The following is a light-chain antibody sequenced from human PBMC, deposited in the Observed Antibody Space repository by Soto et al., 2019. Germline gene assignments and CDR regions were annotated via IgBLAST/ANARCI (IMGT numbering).Light chain of an antibody. CDR2: DVS. CDR1: QSVTTY. CDR3: NKRSHWPPEYT. V-gene: IGKV3-11*01. J-gene: IGKJ2*01. Sequence: LTQSPATLSLSPGDIATLSCRASQSVTTYLAWYHQKPGQAPRLLIYDVSNRSTGIPARFSCSGSGTDFTLTISSLEPADFGVSFCNKRSHWPPEYTFGPGTKLEI.